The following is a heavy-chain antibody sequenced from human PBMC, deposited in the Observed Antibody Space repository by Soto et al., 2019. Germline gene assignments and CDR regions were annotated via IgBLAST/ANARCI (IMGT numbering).Heavy chain of an antibody. CDR2: ISGGGGST. V-gene: IGHV3-23*01. J-gene: IGHJ4*02. Sequence: EVQLLESGGGLVQPGGSLRLSCTASGFTFRNHAMTWVRQALGKGLECVAAISGGGGSTYYVDSVKGRFTIFRDNSKNTLSLHMTGLSVEDTGIYYFADREIRVSSYWGQGTLVTVSS. CDR3: ADREIRVSSY. CDR1: GFTFRNHA. D-gene: IGHD1-26*01.